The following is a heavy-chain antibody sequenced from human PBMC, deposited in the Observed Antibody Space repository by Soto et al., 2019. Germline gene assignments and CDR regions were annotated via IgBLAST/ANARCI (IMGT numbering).Heavy chain of an antibody. D-gene: IGHD3-3*01. CDR1: GYTFTSYG. CDR2: ISAYNGNT. CDR3: ARIDDFWSGYYHWFYFDY. V-gene: IGHV1-18*01. Sequence: VASVKVSCKASGYTFTSYGISWVRQAPGQGLEWMGWISAYNGNTNYAQKLQGRVTMTTDTSTSTAYMELRSLRSDDTAVYYCARIDDFWSGYYHWFYFDYWGQGTLVTVSS. J-gene: IGHJ4*02.